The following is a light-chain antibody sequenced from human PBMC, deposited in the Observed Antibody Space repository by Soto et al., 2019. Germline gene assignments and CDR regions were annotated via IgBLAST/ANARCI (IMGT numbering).Light chain of an antibody. V-gene: IGKV3-15*01. CDR1: QSISSN. J-gene: IGKJ1*01. CDR3: QQYNNWPRT. CDR2: GAS. Sequence: EIVMTPSPVTLSVSPGESATLSCRARQSISSNLAWYQQKPGQAPRLLIYGASSRATDIPARFSGRGSGTEFTLTISSLQSEDFAVYYSQQYNNWPRTFGQGTKLEIK.